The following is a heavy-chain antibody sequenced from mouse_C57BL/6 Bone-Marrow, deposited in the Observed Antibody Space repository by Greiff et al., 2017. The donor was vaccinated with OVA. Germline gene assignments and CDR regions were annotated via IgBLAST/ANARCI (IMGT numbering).Heavy chain of an antibody. V-gene: IGHV10-1*01. CDR2: IRSKSNNYAT. Sequence: GGGLVQPKGSLKLSCAASGFSFNTYAMNWVRQAPGKGLEWVARIRSKSNNYATYYADSVKDRFTISRDDSESMLYLQMNNLKTEDTAMYYCVRRGRYWYFDVWGTGTTVTVSS. CDR3: VRRGRYWYFDV. D-gene: IGHD3-3*01. J-gene: IGHJ1*03. CDR1: GFSFNTYA.